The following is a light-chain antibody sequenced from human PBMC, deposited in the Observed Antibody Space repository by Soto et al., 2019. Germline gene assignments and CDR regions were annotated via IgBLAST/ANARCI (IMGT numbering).Light chain of an antibody. CDR2: DAS. J-gene: IGKJ4*01. Sequence: EIVLTQSPGTLSSSPGERATLSCRTSQIVSSRYIAWYQQKPGQAPRLLIYDASTRATGIPDRFRGSGSGTDFTLTISRLEPEDFAVYSCQQYDNLLTFGGGTKVEVK. CDR3: QQYDNLLT. V-gene: IGKV3-20*01. CDR1: QIVSSRY.